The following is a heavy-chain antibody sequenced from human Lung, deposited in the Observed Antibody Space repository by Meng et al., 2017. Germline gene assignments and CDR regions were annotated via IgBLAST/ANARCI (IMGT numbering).Heavy chain of an antibody. V-gene: IGHV4-34*01. D-gene: IGHD4-11*01. Sequence: QVQIEQWGAGLLKPSQTLSLTCVVCGGSFSDYYWSWIRQPPGTVLEWIGEINHSGSTNYNPSLESRATISVDTSQNNLSLKLSSVTAADSAVYYCARGQTTMAHDFDYWGQGTLVTVSS. CDR1: GGSFSDYY. J-gene: IGHJ4*02. CDR3: ARGQTTMAHDFDY. CDR2: INHSGST.